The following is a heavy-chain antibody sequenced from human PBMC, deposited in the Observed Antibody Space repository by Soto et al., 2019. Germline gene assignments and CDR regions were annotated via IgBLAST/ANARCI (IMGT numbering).Heavy chain of an antibody. J-gene: IGHJ4*02. Sequence: GGSLRLSCAASGFTFSSYGMHWVRQAPGKGLEWVAVISYDGSNKYYADSVKGRFTISRDNSKNTLYLQMNSLRAEDTAVYYCAKGLRGSSFSGWNDYWGQGTLVTVSS. V-gene: IGHV3-30*18. D-gene: IGHD6-19*01. CDR1: GFTFSSYG. CDR3: AKGLRGSSFSGWNDY. CDR2: ISYDGSNK.